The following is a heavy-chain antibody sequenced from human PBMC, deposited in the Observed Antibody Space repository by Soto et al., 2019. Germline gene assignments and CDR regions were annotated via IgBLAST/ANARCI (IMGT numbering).Heavy chain of an antibody. CDR3: ARDTQDDFWSGYYRDY. J-gene: IGHJ4*02. CDR2: ISSSSSTI. D-gene: IGHD3-3*01. V-gene: IGHV3-48*02. CDR1: GFTFDEYG. Sequence: GGSLRLSCGASGFTFDEYGMHWVRQAPGKGLEWVSYISSSSSTIYYADSVKGRFTISRDNAKNSLYLQMNSLRDEDTAVYYCARDTQDDFWSGYYRDYWGQGTLVTVSS.